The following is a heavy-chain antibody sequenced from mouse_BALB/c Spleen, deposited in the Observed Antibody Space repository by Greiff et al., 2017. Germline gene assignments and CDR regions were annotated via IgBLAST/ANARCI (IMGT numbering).Heavy chain of an antibody. CDR2: INPYNDGT. V-gene: IGHV1-14*01. Sequence: VQLQQSGPELVKPGASVKMSCKASGYTFTSYVMHWVKQKPGQGLEWIGYINPYNDGTKYNEKFKGKATLTSDKSSNTAYMKLSSLTSEDSAVYYCAREGNSWYFEVWGEGTSVTVSS. J-gene: IGHJ1*01. CDR3: AREGNSWYFEV. CDR1: GYTFTSYV.